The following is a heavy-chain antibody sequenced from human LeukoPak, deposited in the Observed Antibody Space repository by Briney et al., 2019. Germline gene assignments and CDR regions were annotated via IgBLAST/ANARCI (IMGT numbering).Heavy chain of an antibody. Sequence: SVKVSCKASGGTFRSYAISWVRQAPGQGLEWMGGITPTFGTANCAQKFQGRVTITTDESTSTAYMELSSLRSEDTAVYYCARDQEPYCSGGSCGYYYYYMDVWGKGTTVTVSS. CDR3: ARDQEPYCSGGSCGYYYYYMDV. CDR2: ITPTFGTA. CDR1: GGTFRSYA. D-gene: IGHD2-15*01. J-gene: IGHJ6*03. V-gene: IGHV1-69*05.